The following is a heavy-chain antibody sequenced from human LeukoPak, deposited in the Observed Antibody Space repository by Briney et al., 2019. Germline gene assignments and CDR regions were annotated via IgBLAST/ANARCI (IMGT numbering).Heavy chain of an antibody. CDR1: GGSIGLCY. V-gene: IGHV4-59*01. D-gene: IGHD3-10*01. CDR2: IYYSGST. Sequence: PSETLSLTCTVSGGSIGLCYWCWSRQPPRGGVEGSAYIYYSGSTNYNPPPKSRVATPVATSKNQLSSKLSSVTAAAAPLFYCAGRAYGLRYFDRWG. CDR3: AGRAYGLRYFDR. J-gene: IGHJ2*01.